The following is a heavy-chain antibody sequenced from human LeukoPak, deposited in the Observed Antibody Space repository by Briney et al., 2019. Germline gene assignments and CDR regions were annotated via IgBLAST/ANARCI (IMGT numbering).Heavy chain of an antibody. D-gene: IGHD3-10*01. CDR1: GGTFSSYA. J-gene: IGHJ4*02. CDR2: IIPIFGTA. CDR3: ARQGPYYYGSGSYDY. V-gene: IGHV1-69*05. Sequence: SVKVSCKASGGTFSSYAISWVRQAPGQGLEWMGGIIPIFGTANYAQKFQGRVTITTDESTSTAYMELSSLRSEDTAVYYCARQGPYYYGSGSYDYWGQGTLVTVSS.